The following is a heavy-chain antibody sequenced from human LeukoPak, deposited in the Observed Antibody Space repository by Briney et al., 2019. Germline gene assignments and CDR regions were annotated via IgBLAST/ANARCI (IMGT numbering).Heavy chain of an antibody. V-gene: IGHV1-69*01. CDR2: IIPIFGTA. CDR1: GGTFSSYA. J-gene: IGHJ4*02. D-gene: IGHD6-13*01. CDR3: GRDRALIAAAGSTPESSVFDY. Sequence: GASVKVSCKASGGTFSSYAISWVRQAPGQGLEWMGGIIPIFGTANYAQKFQGRVTITADESTSTAYMELSSLRSEDTAVYYCGRDRALIAAAGSTPESSVFDYWGQGTLVTVSS.